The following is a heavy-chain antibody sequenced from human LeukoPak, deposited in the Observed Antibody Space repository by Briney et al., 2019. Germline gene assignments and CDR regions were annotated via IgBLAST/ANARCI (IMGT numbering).Heavy chain of an antibody. CDR3: VALYCSGGSCYF. V-gene: IGHV3-30*03. Sequence: PGGSLRLSCAASGFTFSSYWMSWVRQAPGKGLEWVAVISYDGSNKYYADSVKGRFTISRDNSKNTLYLQMNSLRAEDTAVYYCVALYCSGGSCYFWGQGTLVTVSS. J-gene: IGHJ4*02. CDR2: ISYDGSNK. CDR1: GFTFSSYW. D-gene: IGHD2-15*01.